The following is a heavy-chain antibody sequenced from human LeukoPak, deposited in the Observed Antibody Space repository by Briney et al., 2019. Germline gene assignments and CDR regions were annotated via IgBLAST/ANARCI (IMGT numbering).Heavy chain of an antibody. CDR2: IYYSGST. CDR3: ARDSGGDRPIDY. J-gene: IGHJ4*02. V-gene: IGHV4-59*01. D-gene: IGHD2-21*02. CDR1: GGSISSYY. Sequence: SETLSLTCTVSGGSISSYYWSWIRQPPGKGLEWIGYIYYSGSTNYNPTLKSRVTISVDTSKNQFSLKLSSVTAADTAVYYCARDSGGDRPIDYWGQGTLVTVSS.